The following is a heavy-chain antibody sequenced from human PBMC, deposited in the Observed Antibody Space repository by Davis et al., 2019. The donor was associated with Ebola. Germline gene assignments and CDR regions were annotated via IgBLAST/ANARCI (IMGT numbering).Heavy chain of an antibody. CDR1: GFSFSNTA. CDR3: AKFEYYHVSTGLYNSLDY. CDR2: ISHISDGI. D-gene: IGHD3-9*01. J-gene: IGHJ4*02. Sequence: GESLKISCAASGFSFSNTAMTWVRQAPGKGLEWVAVISHISDGIYYADSVNGRFTISRDNSKNTLYLQMNSLRAEDTAVYYCAKFEYYHVSTGLYNSLDYWGRGTLVTVSS. V-gene: IGHV3-23*01.